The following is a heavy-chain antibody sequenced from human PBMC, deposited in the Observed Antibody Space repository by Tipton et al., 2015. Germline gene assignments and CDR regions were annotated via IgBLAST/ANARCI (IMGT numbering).Heavy chain of an antibody. Sequence: GLVKPSETLSLGCGVSGDSIRNNYWSWIRQPGGKGLEWIGRIFSGGTVDYNPSLKSRVTLSINTSKNQFSLKLNSVTAADTAMYYCARDDSALDSWGQGTLVTVSS. CDR2: IFSGGTV. CDR3: ARDDSALDS. CDR1: GDSIRNNY. D-gene: IGHD5-18*01. J-gene: IGHJ4*02. V-gene: IGHV4-4*07.